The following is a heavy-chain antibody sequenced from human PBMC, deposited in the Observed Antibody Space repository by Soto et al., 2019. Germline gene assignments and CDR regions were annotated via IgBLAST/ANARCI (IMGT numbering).Heavy chain of an antibody. CDR3: AREGDGYSMGFYFDY. D-gene: IGHD2-15*01. J-gene: IGHJ4*02. Sequence: GGSLRLSCAASGFTFSSYGMHWVRQAPGKGLEWVAVIWYDGSNKYYADSVKGRFTISRDNSKNTLYLQMNSLRAEDTAVYYCAREGDGYSMGFYFDYWGQGTLVTGSS. V-gene: IGHV3-33*01. CDR2: IWYDGSNK. CDR1: GFTFSSYG.